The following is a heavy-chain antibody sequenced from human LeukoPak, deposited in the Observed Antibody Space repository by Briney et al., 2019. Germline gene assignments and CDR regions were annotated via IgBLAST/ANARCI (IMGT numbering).Heavy chain of an antibody. CDR3: AKDGPAASGSGWYGVDY. V-gene: IGHV3-43*01. CDR1: GFTFDDYT. J-gene: IGHJ4*02. Sequence: PGGSLRLSCAASGFTFDDYTMHWVRQAPGKGLEWVSLISWDGGSTYYADSVKGRFTISRDNSKNSLYLQMNSLRTEDTALYYCAKDGPAASGSGWYGVDYWGQGTLVTVSS. D-gene: IGHD6-19*01. CDR2: ISWDGGST.